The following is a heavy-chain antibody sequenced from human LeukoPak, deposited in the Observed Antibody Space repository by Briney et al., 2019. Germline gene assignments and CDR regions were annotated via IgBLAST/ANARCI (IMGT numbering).Heavy chain of an antibody. V-gene: IGHV3-74*01. CDR3: ARGLKVVVITADAFDI. Sequence: SGGSLRHSCAASGFTFSSYRMHLVRQAPGKGLVWVSRINSDGRRTRYADSVERRFTISRDNAKNTLYLQMNSLRAEDTAVYYCARGLKVVVITADAFDIWGQGTMVTVS. D-gene: IGHD3-22*01. CDR2: INSDGRRT. CDR1: GFTFSSYR. J-gene: IGHJ3*02.